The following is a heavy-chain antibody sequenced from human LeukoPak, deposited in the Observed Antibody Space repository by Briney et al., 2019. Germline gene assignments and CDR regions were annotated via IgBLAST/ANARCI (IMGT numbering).Heavy chain of an antibody. CDR1: GYSFTSYW. Sequence: GESLKISCKGSGYSFTSYWIGWVRQMPGKGLEWMGIIYPGDSDTRYSPSFQGQVTISADKSISTAYLQWSSLKASDTAMYYCARQGYCGGDCTGDWFDPWGQGTLVTVSS. V-gene: IGHV5-51*01. D-gene: IGHD2-21*02. CDR3: ARQGYCGGDCTGDWFDP. CDR2: IYPGDSDT. J-gene: IGHJ5*02.